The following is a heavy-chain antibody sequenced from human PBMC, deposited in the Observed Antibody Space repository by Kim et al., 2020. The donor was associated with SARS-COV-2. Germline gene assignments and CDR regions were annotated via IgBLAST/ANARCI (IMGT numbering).Heavy chain of an antibody. J-gene: IGHJ4*02. CDR3: VTETGRVIDY. CDR2: INHSGST. D-gene: IGHD1-26*01. V-gene: IGHV4-34*01. Sequence: SETLSLTCAVYGGSFSGYYWSWIRQPPGKGLEWIGEINHSGSTNYNPSLKSRVTISVDTSKNLFSLKLSSVTAADTAVYYCVTETGRVIDYWGQGTLVTV. CDR1: GGSFSGYY.